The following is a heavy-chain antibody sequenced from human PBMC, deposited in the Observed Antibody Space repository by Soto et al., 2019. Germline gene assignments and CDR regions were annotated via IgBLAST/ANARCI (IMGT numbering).Heavy chain of an antibody. V-gene: IGHV4-59*01. CDR3: ARVLFGRGNWFDP. Sequence: QVQLQESGPGLVKPSETLSLTCTVSDGSISSYYWSWIRQPPGKGLEWIGYIYYSGSTNYNPSLKSRVTISVDTSKNQFSLKLSSVTAADTAVYYCARVLFGRGNWFDPWGQGTLVTVSS. D-gene: IGHD3-3*01. CDR1: DGSISSYY. CDR2: IYYSGST. J-gene: IGHJ5*02.